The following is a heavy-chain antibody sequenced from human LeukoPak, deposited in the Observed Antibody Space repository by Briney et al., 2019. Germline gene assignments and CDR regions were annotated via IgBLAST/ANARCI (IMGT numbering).Heavy chain of an antibody. CDR3: AREGNIYGDYVIDY. CDR2: IKQDGSEK. J-gene: IGHJ4*02. D-gene: IGHD4-17*01. V-gene: IGHV3-7*01. Sequence: GGSLRLSCAASGFTFSSYSMNWVRQAPGKGLEWVANIKQDGSEKYYVDSVKGRFTISRDNAKNSLYLQMNSLRAEDTAVCYCAREGNIYGDYVIDYWGQGTLVTVSS. CDR1: GFTFSSYS.